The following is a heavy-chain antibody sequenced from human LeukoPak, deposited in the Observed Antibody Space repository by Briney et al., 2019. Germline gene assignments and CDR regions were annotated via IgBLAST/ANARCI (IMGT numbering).Heavy chain of an antibody. CDR2: ISAYNGNT. V-gene: IGHV1-18*01. Sequence: GASVKVSCKASGYTFTSYGISWVRQAPGQGLEWMGWISAYNGNTNYAQKLQGRVTMTTDTSTSTAYMELRSLRSDDTAVYYCAGICSGGSCYLDAFDIWGQGTMVTVSS. CDR1: GYTFTSYG. D-gene: IGHD2-15*01. CDR3: AGICSGGSCYLDAFDI. J-gene: IGHJ3*02.